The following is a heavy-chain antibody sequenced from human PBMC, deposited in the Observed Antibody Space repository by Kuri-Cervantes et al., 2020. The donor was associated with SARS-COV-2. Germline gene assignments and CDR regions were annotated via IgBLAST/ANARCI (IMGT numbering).Heavy chain of an antibody. CDR1: GFTFRRYA. CDR2: ISGSGGNI. J-gene: IGHJ4*02. Sequence: GESLKISCAASGFTFRRYAMSWVRQAPGKGLEWVSAISGSGGNIYYADSIKGRFTISRDSSKDTLYLQMNSLRTEDTAMYYCVKDQGSDYGDQLDFWGQGTMVTVSS. V-gene: IGHV3-23*01. D-gene: IGHD4-17*01. CDR3: VKDQGSDYGDQLDF.